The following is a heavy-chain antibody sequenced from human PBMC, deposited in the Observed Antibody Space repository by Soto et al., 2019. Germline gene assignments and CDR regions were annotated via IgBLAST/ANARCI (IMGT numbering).Heavy chain of an antibody. CDR2: IIPALGTA. CDR3: ARPDFGDYWYFDL. J-gene: IGHJ2*01. Sequence: QDQLVQSGAEVKKPGSSVKVSCKASGGTFSSHTFSWVRQAPGQGLEWMGRIIPALGTATYAQKFQGRVTITADESATTGYMELNSLRSEDTAVYYCARPDFGDYWYFDLWGRGTRVTVSS. CDR1: GGTFSSHT. V-gene: IGHV1-69*08. D-gene: IGHD4-17*01.